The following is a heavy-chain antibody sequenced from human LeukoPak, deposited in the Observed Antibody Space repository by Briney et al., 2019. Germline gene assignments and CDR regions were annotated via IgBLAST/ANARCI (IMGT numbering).Heavy chain of an antibody. V-gene: IGHV3-13*01. Sequence: GGSLRLSCTASGFTLGSHDMHWVRQIPGQGLEWVAAVSSGFHAFFADSVQGRLTVSREDARNSLYLQMNSLRAGDTAVYYCVREARGYHYTYFDYWGRGNLVTVSS. CDR1: GFTLGSHD. J-gene: IGHJ4*02. CDR3: VREARGYHYTYFDY. CDR2: VSSGFHA. D-gene: IGHD5-18*01.